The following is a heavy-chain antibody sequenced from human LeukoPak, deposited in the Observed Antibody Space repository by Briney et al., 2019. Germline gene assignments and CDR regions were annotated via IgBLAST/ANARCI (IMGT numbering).Heavy chain of an antibody. D-gene: IGHD2-15*01. CDR2: ISAYNGNT. J-gene: IGHJ4*02. Sequence: ASVKLSCKASGYTFTSYGISWVRQAPGQGLEWMGWISAYNGNTIYAHKHQGRVTMTTDTSTSTAFMELMSLRSDDTAVYYCARDREGCGGYCSGGSSNGYWGQGTLVTVSS. V-gene: IGHV1-18*04. CDR3: ARDREGCGGYCSGGSSNGY. CDR1: GYTFTSYG.